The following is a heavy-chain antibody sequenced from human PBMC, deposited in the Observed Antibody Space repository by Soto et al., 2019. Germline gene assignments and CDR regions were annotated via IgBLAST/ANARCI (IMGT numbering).Heavy chain of an antibody. D-gene: IGHD6-19*01. CDR3: ARERQWLGFDH. Sequence: SETLSLTCTVSGGSISSGDCYWSWIRQPPGKGLEWIGYIYYSGSTYYNPSLKSRVTISVDTSKNQFSLKLSSVTAADTAVYYCARERQWLGFDHWGQGTLVTVSS. J-gene: IGHJ4*02. V-gene: IGHV4-30-4*01. CDR2: IYYSGST. CDR1: GGSISSGDCY.